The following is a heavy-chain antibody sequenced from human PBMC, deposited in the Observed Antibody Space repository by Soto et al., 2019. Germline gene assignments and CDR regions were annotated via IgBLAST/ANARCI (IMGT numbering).Heavy chain of an antibody. CDR3: ARAAVDSSGYYHYYYYGMDV. CDR1: GYTFTSYG. Sequence: QVQLVQSGAEVKKPGASVKVSCKASGYTFTSYGISWVRQAPGQGLEWMGWISAYNGNTKYAQKLQGRVTMTTDTSTSTAYMELRSLRSDDTAVYYCARAAVDSSGYYHYYYYGMDVWGQGTTVTVSS. V-gene: IGHV1-18*01. J-gene: IGHJ6*02. CDR2: ISAYNGNT. D-gene: IGHD3-22*01.